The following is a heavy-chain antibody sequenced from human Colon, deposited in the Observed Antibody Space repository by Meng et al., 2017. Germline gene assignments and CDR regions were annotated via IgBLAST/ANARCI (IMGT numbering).Heavy chain of an antibody. CDR3: ARGLGTIQRGYCSGGSCSSDY. D-gene: IGHD2-15*01. V-gene: IGHV4-34*01. J-gene: IGHJ4*02. CDR2: INHSGST. CDR1: GGSFSGYY. Sequence: VQRQQWGAGLLRPSGPLSLTCAVYGGSFSGYYWSWIRQPPGKGLEWIGEINHSGSTNYNPSLKSRVTISLDMSKNQFSLNLTSVTAADTAVYYCARGLGTIQRGYCSGGSCSSDYWGQGTLVTVSS.